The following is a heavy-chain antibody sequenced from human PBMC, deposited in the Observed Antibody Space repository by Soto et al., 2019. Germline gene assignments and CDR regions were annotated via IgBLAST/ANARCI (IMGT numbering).Heavy chain of an antibody. CDR3: AHRAVYSGTYWDGGYFDT. CDR1: GFSLSTSGVG. Sequence: QITLRESGPMRVRPTQTLTLTCSFSGFSLSTSGVGVGWIRRPPGKAPEWLVVIYWDDDKRYSPSLSSRLTITKDTTRNQVVLTMTNMDPVDTGTYYCAHRAVYSGTYWDGGYFDTWGQGTPVTVSS. CDR2: IYWDDDK. D-gene: IGHD1-26*01. V-gene: IGHV2-5*02. J-gene: IGHJ5*02.